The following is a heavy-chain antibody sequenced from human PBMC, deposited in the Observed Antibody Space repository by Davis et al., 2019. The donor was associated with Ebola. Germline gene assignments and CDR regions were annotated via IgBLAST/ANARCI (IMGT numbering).Heavy chain of an antibody. CDR1: GFRPSTYT. V-gene: IGHV3-48*01. CDR2: ISISSTNI. J-gene: IGHJ6*04. CDR3: ARGGPWYDIMTEASLMDV. Sequence: AESLSLSCSVSGFRPSTYTINWVRPAPGNGLESIAYISISSTNIYYEDSVKGRFTVSRDNAENSLFLQMDSQRAEDAAVYYCARGGPWYDIMTEASLMDVWGKGTTVAVSS. D-gene: IGHD3-9*01.